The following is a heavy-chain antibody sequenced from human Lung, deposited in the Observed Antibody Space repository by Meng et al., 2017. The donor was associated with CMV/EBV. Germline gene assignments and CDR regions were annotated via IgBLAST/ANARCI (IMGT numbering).Heavy chain of an antibody. CDR1: GGSFSNYT. CDR3: ARGRGNQPLFDF. J-gene: IGHJ4*02. D-gene: IGHD2/OR15-2a*01. V-gene: IGHV1-69*10. Sequence: VQVGQCGAEVKKPGTSVQVACQTSGGSFSNYTFIWVRQAPGQGLEWMGGLIPVLNKAKSAPRFQDRVTFTADETTTTAYMELSSLTFEDTAVYFCARGRGNQPLFDFWGQGTLVTVSS. CDR2: LIPVLNKA.